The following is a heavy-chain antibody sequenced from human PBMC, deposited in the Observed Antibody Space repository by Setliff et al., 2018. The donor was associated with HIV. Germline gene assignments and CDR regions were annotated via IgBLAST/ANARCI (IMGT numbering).Heavy chain of an antibody. CDR1: GYTFNAFY. Sequence: PSVKVSCKTSGYTFNAFYIYWVRQAPGQGLEWMGMINPSGSITNYAQEFQGRLTLTRDASMSTAYMELSSLRSEDTAVYYCARETERWYSSSSGRAFDIWGQGTVVTVSS. CDR2: INPSGSIT. D-gene: IGHD6-6*01. CDR3: ARETERWYSSSSGRAFDI. V-gene: IGHV1-46*02. J-gene: IGHJ3*02.